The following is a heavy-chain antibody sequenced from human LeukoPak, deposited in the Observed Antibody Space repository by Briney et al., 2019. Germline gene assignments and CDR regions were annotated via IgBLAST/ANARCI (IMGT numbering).Heavy chain of an antibody. J-gene: IGHJ3*02. V-gene: IGHV3-48*03. CDR1: GFTFNTYD. Sequence: GGSLRLSCAASGFTFNTYDISWVRQAPGKGLEWVSYTNNIGTTIYHADSVKGRFTISRDNAKNSLYLQMNSLREEDTGIYYCAREGERVTIFGVTQANAFDIWGQGTMVTVSS. CDR2: TNNIGTTI. CDR3: AREGERVTIFGVTQANAFDI. D-gene: IGHD3-3*01.